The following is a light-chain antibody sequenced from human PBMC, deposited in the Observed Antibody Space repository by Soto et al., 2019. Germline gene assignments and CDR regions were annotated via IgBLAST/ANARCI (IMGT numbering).Light chain of an antibody. CDR1: SSNIGAGYD. J-gene: IGLJ2*01. CDR3: QSYDSSLTDVV. Sequence: QSVLTQPPSVSGAPGQRVTISCTGSSSNIGAGYDVHWYQQLPGTAPKLLTYSNINRPSGVPDRFSDSESDTSASLAITGLQAEDEADYYCQSYDSSLTDVVFGGGTQLTVL. CDR2: SNI. V-gene: IGLV1-40*01.